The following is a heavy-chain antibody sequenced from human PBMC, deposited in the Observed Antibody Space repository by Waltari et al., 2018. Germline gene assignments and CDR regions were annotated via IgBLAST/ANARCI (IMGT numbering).Heavy chain of an antibody. CDR2: IYPGDSDT. CDR3: ARYLVRLFKKGSAFDI. Sequence: EVQLVQSGAEVKKPGESLKISCKGSGYSFTSYWIGWVRQMPGKGLEWMGIIYPGDSDTRYSPSFQGQVTISADKYISTAYLQWSSLKASDTAMYYCARYLVRLFKKGSAFDIWGQGTMVTVSS. J-gene: IGHJ3*02. CDR1: GYSFTSYW. D-gene: IGHD3-22*01. V-gene: IGHV5-51*01.